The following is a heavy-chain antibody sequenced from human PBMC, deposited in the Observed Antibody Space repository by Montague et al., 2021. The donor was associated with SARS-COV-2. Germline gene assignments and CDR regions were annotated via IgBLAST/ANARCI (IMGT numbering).Heavy chain of an antibody. CDR1: GRSLSGYY. CDR3: ARGRRRYNWRDETSYYYGMDV. D-gene: IGHD1-20*01. V-gene: IGHV4-34*01. CDR2: INHSGSA. Sequence: SDTLSLTCAVYGRSLSGYYWSWIRQPPGKGLEWIGEINHSGSANYNPSLKSRVTISLDTSKNQFSLKLSSVTAADTAVYYCARGRRRYNWRDETSYYYGMDVGGQGTTVTVSS. J-gene: IGHJ6*02.